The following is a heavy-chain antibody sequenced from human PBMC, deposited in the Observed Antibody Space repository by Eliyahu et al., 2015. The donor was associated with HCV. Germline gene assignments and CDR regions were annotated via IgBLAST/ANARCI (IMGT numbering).Heavy chain of an antibody. D-gene: IGHD4-17*01. CDR1: GFTFXXXA. V-gene: IGHV3-30*04. CDR3: ARVPIPTTVTFYGMDV. J-gene: IGHJ6*02. Sequence: QVQLVESGGGVVQPGRSLXLSXXASGFTFXXXAMHWVRQAPGKGLEWVAVISYDGSNKYYADSVKGRFTISRDNSKNTLYLQMNSLRAEDTAVYYCARVPIPTTVTFYGMDVWGQGTTVTVSS. CDR2: ISYDGSNK.